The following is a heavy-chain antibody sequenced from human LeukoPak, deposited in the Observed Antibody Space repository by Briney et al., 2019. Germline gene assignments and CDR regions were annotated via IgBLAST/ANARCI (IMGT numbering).Heavy chain of an antibody. Sequence: KPSETLSLTCTVSGGSISSYYWSWIRQPAGKGLEWIRRIYTSGSTNYNPSLKSRVTMSVDTSKNQFSLKLSSVTAADTAVYYCARVSYCGGDCYLDYWGQGTLVTVSS. V-gene: IGHV4-4*07. J-gene: IGHJ4*02. D-gene: IGHD2-21*02. CDR2: IYTSGST. CDR1: GGSISSYY. CDR3: ARVSYCGGDCYLDY.